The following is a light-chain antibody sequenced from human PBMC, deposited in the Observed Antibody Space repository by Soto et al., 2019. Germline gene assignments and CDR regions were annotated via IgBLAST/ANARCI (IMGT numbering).Light chain of an antibody. V-gene: IGKV3-15*01. J-gene: IGKJ1*01. CDR3: QQYNKWPLT. Sequence: EIMMTQSPGTLSASPGERATLSCRASQSVSSNLAWYQQKPGQAPRLLIYAVSTRATGIPARFSGSGSWTEFTLTISSLQSEDFAVYYCQQYNKWPLTFGQGTKVEIK. CDR1: QSVSSN. CDR2: AVS.